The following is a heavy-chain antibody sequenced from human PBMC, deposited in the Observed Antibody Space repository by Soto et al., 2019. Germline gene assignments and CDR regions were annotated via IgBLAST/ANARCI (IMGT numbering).Heavy chain of an antibody. V-gene: IGHV1-18*01. Sequence: QVELVQSGAEVKKPGASVKVSCKASGYIFTSYGISWVRQAPGEGLEWMGWISNYNGITNYAQKVQGRVTLTTDRYTSTAYMELRSLRSDDTAVYYCAESMGGSGTYVSWGQGTLVTVSS. CDR3: AESMGGSGTYVS. CDR1: GYIFTSYG. D-gene: IGHD3-10*01. CDR2: ISNYNGIT. J-gene: IGHJ4*02.